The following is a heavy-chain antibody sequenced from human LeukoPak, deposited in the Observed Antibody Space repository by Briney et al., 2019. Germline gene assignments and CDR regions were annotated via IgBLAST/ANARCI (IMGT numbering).Heavy chain of an antibody. CDR3: ARDRGLDIAAAGKFRHYYYYMDV. D-gene: IGHD6-13*01. Sequence: GASVKVSCEASGYTFTGYYMHWVRQAPGQGLEWMGWINPNSGGTNYAQKFQGRVTMTRDTSISTAYMELSRLRPDDTAVYYCARDRGLDIAAAGKFRHYYYYMDVWGKGTTVTVSS. V-gene: IGHV1-2*02. CDR1: GYTFTGYY. J-gene: IGHJ6*03. CDR2: INPNSGGT.